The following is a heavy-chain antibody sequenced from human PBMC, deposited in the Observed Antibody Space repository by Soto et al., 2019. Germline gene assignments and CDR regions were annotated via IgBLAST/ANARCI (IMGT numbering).Heavy chain of an antibody. J-gene: IGHJ4*02. CDR2: TSAYNGNT. Sequence: ASVKVSCKTSGYTFTNYGISWVRQAPGRGLEWLGWTSAYNGNTNYAQKFQGRVTMTTDTSTSTVYMELRSLRSDDTAVYYCARASTNRAKFDYWGQGTLVTVSS. V-gene: IGHV1-18*01. CDR3: ARASTNRAKFDY. CDR1: GYTFTNYG. D-gene: IGHD2-8*01.